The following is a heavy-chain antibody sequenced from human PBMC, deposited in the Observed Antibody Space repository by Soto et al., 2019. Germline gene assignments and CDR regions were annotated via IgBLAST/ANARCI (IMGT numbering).Heavy chain of an antibody. Sequence: QVQLVESGGGLVKPGGSLRLSCTASGFTFSACYMTWFCKAPGKGLEWIAYISDDGSTTYYADSVKGRFTISRNNAENSLDLQINSLRAEDTAIYYCARVRYYDFLWGQGTLVTVSS. CDR1: GFTFSACY. CDR3: ARVRYYDFL. V-gene: IGHV3-11*01. CDR2: ISDDGSTT. J-gene: IGHJ4*02. D-gene: IGHD3-3*01.